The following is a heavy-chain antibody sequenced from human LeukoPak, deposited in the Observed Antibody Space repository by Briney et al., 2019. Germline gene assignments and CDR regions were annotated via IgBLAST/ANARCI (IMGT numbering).Heavy chain of an antibody. V-gene: IGHV3-23*01. CDR1: GFTFSSYS. D-gene: IGHD3-22*01. J-gene: IGHJ4*02. Sequence: GGSLRLSCAASGFTFSSYSMNWVRQAPGKGLEWVSAISGSGGSTYYADSVKGRFTISRDNSKNTLYLQMNSLRAEDTAVYYCAKDTRINSSGYYSDDYWGQGTLVTVSS. CDR2: ISGSGGST. CDR3: AKDTRINSSGYYSDDY.